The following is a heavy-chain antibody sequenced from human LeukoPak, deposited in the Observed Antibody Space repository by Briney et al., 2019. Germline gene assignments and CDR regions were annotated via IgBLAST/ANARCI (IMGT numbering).Heavy chain of an antibody. D-gene: IGHD3-10*01. CDR1: GFTFSSYA. Sequence: GGSLRLSCAASGFTFSSYAMHWVRQAPGKGLEWVAVISYDGSNKYYADSVKGRYTISRDNSKNTLYPQMNSLRAEDTAVYYCARDGSGYGSGSYLDYWGQGTLVTVSS. V-gene: IGHV3-30*04. J-gene: IGHJ4*02. CDR2: ISYDGSNK. CDR3: ARDGSGYGSGSYLDY.